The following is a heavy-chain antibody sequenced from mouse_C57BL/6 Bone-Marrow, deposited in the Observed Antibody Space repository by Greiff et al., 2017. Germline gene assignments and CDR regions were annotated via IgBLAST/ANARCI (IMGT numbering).Heavy chain of an antibody. J-gene: IGHJ3*01. D-gene: IGHD2-1*01. Sequence: VQLQQSGAELARPGASVKLSCKASGYTFTSYGISWVKQRTGQGLEWIGEIYPRSGNTYYNEKFKGKATLTADKSSSTAYMQLLSLTSEDSAVYFWARRKRYGNWAWFAYWGQGTLVTVSA. CDR1: GYTFTSYG. CDR2: IYPRSGNT. V-gene: IGHV1-81*01. CDR3: ARRKRYGNWAWFAY.